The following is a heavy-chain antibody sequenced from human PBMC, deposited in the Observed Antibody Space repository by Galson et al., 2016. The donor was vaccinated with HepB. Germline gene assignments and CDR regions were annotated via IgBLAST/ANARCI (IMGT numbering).Heavy chain of an antibody. J-gene: IGHJ4*02. CDR3: ARDRSSGSGSFGY. D-gene: IGHD3-10*01. V-gene: IGHV3-7*01. Sequence: SLRLSCAASGFTFANYWMTWVRQAPGKGLEWVANIKEDGTEKCYADSVKGRFTISRDNARNSLYLQMNSLRAKDTGIYYCARDRSSGSGSFGYWGQGTLVTVSS. CDR2: IKEDGTEK. CDR1: GFTFANYW.